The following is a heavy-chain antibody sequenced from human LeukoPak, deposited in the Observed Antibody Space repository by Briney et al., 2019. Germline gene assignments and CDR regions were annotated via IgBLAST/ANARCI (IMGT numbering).Heavy chain of an antibody. V-gene: IGHV3-7*01. D-gene: IGHD3-10*01. CDR3: ARDREGSGSYYSP. Sequence: TGGSLRLSCVSSGFTFRTYWMTWFRLAPGMGLEWVASIKQDGSLQYYDDAVKGRFTISRVNARNSLYLQMTSLRAEDTAVYYCARDREGSGSYYSPWGQGTLVTVSS. J-gene: IGHJ5*02. CDR2: IKQDGSLQ. CDR1: GFTFRTYW.